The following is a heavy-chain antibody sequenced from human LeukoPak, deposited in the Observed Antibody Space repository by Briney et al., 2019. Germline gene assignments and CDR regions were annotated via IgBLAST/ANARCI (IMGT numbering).Heavy chain of an antibody. Sequence: GASVKVSCKASGGTFSSYAISWVRQAPGQGLEWMGGIIPIFGTANYAQKFQGRVTITVDKSTSTAYMELSSLRSEDTAVYYCASLYYYDNSGYYLGSRHFHHWGQGTLVTVSS. V-gene: IGHV1-69*06. CDR1: GGTFSSYA. CDR3: ASLYYYDNSGYYLGSRHFHH. D-gene: IGHD3-22*01. CDR2: IIPIFGTA. J-gene: IGHJ1*01.